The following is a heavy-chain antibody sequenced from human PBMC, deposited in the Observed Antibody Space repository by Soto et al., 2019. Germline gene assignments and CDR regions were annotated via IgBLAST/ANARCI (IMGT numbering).Heavy chain of an antibody. CDR1: GYSYTSYR. D-gene: IGHD3-10*01. Sequence: GAPVKVSRKASGYSYTSYRISRVRLAPEQGLEWMGWISAYNGNTNYAQKLQGRVTMTTDTSTSTAYMELRSLRSDDTAVYYRARDLTFGELLSGMDIWGQGTTVTVSS. CDR2: ISAYNGNT. V-gene: IGHV1-18*01. J-gene: IGHJ6*02. CDR3: ARDLTFGELLSGMDI.